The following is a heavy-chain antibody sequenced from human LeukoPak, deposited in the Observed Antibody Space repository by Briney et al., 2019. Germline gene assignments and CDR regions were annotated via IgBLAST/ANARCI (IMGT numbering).Heavy chain of an antibody. Sequence: GESLEISCKGSGYPFTTYWIGWVRQVPGKGLEWMGIIYPSDSDTRYSPSFQGQVTISADKSISTAYLQWSSLKAPDTAMYYCARLYGRYYTHWGQGTLVTVSS. CDR3: ARLYGRYYTH. D-gene: IGHD1-26*01. V-gene: IGHV5-51*01. CDR2: IYPSDSDT. CDR1: GYPFTTYW. J-gene: IGHJ4*02.